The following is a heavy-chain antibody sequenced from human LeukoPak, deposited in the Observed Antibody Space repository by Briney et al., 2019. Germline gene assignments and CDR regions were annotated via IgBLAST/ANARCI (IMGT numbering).Heavy chain of an antibody. CDR1: GFTFSSCW. CDR2: IKQDGSEK. D-gene: IGHD3-16*01. Sequence: AGGSLRLSCAASGFTFSSCWMNWVRQAPGKGLEWVANIKQDGSEKYYVDSVKGRFTISRDNAKNSPYLQMNSLRAEDTAVYYCARDSDVPFDYWGQGTLVTVSS. V-gene: IGHV3-7*01. CDR3: ARDSDVPFDY. J-gene: IGHJ4*02.